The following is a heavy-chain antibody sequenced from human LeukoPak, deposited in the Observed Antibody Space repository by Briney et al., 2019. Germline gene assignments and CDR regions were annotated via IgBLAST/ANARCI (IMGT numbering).Heavy chain of an antibody. CDR3: VSGSGWIFDY. CDR1: GLRFSSYW. CDR2: IKEDGSGE. Sequence: GGSLRLSCAASGLRFSSYWMDWVRQAPGKGLEWVANIKEDGSGEYYVDSVKGRFTISIDNAKKPMYLQMNSLRVEDTAIYYCVSGSGWIFDYWGQGTLVTVSS. D-gene: IGHD6-19*01. J-gene: IGHJ4*02. V-gene: IGHV3-7*03.